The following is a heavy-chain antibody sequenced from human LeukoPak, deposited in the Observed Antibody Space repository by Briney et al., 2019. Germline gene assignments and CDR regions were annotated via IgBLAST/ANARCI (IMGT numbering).Heavy chain of an antibody. CDR3: ARRGGSCSSTSCYPIDY. J-gene: IGHJ4*02. CDR1: GVTFSSYS. D-gene: IGHD2-2*01. Sequence: PGGSLRLSCAASGVTFSSYSMNWVRQAPGKGLEWVSSISSSGSYIFYADSVKGRFTISRDNAKNSLYLQMNSLRAEDTAVYYCARRGGSCSSTSCYPIDYWGQGTLVTVSS. V-gene: IGHV3-21*01. CDR2: ISSSGSYI.